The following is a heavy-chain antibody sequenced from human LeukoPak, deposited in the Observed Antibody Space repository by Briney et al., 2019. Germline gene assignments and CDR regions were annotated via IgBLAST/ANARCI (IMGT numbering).Heavy chain of an antibody. J-gene: IGHJ4*02. D-gene: IGHD1-1*01. CDR2: INPNSADT. Sequence: ASVKVSCKASGYTFTAYYIHWLRQAPGQGLEWMGWINPNSADTNFAQKFQGRVTMTRDTSISTVYMELSRLTYDDTAVYYCARADWSMLEYWGQGALVTVSP. V-gene: IGHV1-2*02. CDR1: GYTFTAYY. CDR3: ARADWSMLEY.